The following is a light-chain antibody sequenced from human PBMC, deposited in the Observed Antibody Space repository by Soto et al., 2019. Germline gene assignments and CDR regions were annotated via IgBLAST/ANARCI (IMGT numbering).Light chain of an antibody. Sequence: EIVLTQSPATLSLSPGERATLSCRASQSVSSYLAWYQQKPGQAPRLLIYDASNRATGIPARFSGSGSGTDFTLTINGLQPDDFATYYCQQSYNTPWTFGQGTKVDIK. CDR1: QSVSSY. CDR2: DAS. CDR3: QQSYNTPWT. J-gene: IGKJ1*01. V-gene: IGKV3-11*01.